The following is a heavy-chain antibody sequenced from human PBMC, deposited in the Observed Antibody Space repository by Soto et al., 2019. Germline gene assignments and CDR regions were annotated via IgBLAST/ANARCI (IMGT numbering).Heavy chain of an antibody. CDR2: FDPEDGET. J-gene: IGHJ6*02. Sequence: QVQLVQSGAEVKKPGASVKVSCKVSGYTLTELSIHWVRQAPGKGLEWMGGFDPEDGETIYAQKFQGRVTMTEDTSTDTAYMELSSLRSEDTAVYYCATDQSYGDYSRYYYYGMDVWGQGTTVTVSS. V-gene: IGHV1-24*01. CDR1: GYTLTELS. D-gene: IGHD4-17*01. CDR3: ATDQSYGDYSRYYYYGMDV.